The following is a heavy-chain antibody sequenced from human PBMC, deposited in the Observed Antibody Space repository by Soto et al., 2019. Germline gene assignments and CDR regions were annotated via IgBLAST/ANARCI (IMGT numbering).Heavy chain of an antibody. CDR2: ISTGGAYR. CDR3: ARDIASPGGDYFDS. V-gene: IGHV3-21*06. CDR1: GFTFRNYN. J-gene: IGHJ4*02. Sequence: EVQLVESGGGLVKAGGSLRLFCTASGFTFRNYNMNWVRQAPGKGLEWVSSISTGGAYRLYADSVKGRFTISRDNAQNSLFLHIDSPRAEDTAVYYCARDIASPGGDYFDSWGQGTLVTVSS. D-gene: IGHD2-21*01.